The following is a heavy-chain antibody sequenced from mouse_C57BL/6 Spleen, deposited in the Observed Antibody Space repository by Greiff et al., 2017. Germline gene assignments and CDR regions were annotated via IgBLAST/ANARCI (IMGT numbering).Heavy chain of an antibody. D-gene: IGHD1-1*01. CDR2: ISDGGSYT. V-gene: IGHV5-4*01. CDR1: GFTFSSYA. Sequence: EVQLQESGGGLVKPGGSLKLSCAASGFTFSSYAMSWVRQTPEKRLEWVATISDGGSYTYYPDNVKGRFTISRDNAKNNLYLQMSHLKSEDTAMYYCARALLLRFLWYFDVWGTGTTVTVSS. J-gene: IGHJ1*03. CDR3: ARALLLRFLWYFDV.